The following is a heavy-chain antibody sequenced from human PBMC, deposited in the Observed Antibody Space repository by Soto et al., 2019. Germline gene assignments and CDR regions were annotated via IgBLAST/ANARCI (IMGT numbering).Heavy chain of an antibody. CDR1: GGSISNYY. CDR2: VFYSGNT. CDR3: ARHPLTWHFDY. D-gene: IGHD3-9*01. Sequence: QVQLQESGPGLVKPSETLSLTCTVYGGSISNYYWSWIRQPPGKGLEWIGYVFYSGNTNYNPSLKSLCAISVDTYKLQFSLNLSSVTAADTAVYYCARHPLTWHFDYWGQGTLVTVSS. V-gene: IGHV4-59*08. J-gene: IGHJ4*02.